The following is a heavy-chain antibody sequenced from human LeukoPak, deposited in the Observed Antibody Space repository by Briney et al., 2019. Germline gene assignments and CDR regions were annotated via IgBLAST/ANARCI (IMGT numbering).Heavy chain of an antibody. V-gene: IGHV3-30*18. CDR3: AKGAKQWLAIYYYGMDV. CDR1: GFTFSSYG. J-gene: IGHJ6*02. CDR2: ISYDGSNK. D-gene: IGHD6-19*01. Sequence: GGSLRLSCAASGFTFSSYGMHWVRQAPGKGLEWVAVISYDGSNKYYADSVKGRFTISRDNSKNTLYLQMNSLRAEDTAVYYCAKGAKQWLAIYYYGMDVWGQGTTVTVSS.